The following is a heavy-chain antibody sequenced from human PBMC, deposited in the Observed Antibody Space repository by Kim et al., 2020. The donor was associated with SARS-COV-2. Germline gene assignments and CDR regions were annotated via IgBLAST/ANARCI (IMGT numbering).Heavy chain of an antibody. CDR3: ARGGPYCSGGSCYSYNWFDP. D-gene: IGHD2-15*01. Sequence: SETLSLTCAVYGGSFSGYYWSWIRQPPGKGLEWIGEINHSGSTNYNPSLKSRVTISVDTSKNQFSPKLSSVTAADTAVYYCARGGPYCSGGSCYSYNWFDPWGQGTLVTVSS. V-gene: IGHV4-34*01. CDR2: INHSGST. CDR1: GGSFSGYY. J-gene: IGHJ5*02.